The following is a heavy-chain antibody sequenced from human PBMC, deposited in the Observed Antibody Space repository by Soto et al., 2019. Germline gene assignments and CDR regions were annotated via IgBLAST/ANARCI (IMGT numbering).Heavy chain of an antibody. CDR3: GKSPYADYALGT. CDR1: GFTFSNYA. Sequence: EVQLLESGGGLVQPGGSLRLSCAASGFTFSNYAMNWVRHAPGQGLAWVSTISFSGSSTYYADSVKGRFTISRDNSKNTVDLQMSSLRAEDTAVYYCGKSPYADYALGTWGQGTLLTVSS. J-gene: IGHJ4*02. V-gene: IGHV3-23*01. CDR2: ISFSGSST. D-gene: IGHD4-17*01.